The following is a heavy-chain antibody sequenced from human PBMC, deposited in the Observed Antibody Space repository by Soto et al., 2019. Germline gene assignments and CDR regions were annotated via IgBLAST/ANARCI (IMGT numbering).Heavy chain of an antibody. J-gene: IGHJ5*02. CDR2: IYYSGST. V-gene: IGHV4-39*01. D-gene: IGHD6-19*01. CDR1: GGSINSSSYF. Sequence: SETLSLTCSVSGGSINSSSYFWGWVRQPPGKGLEWIGSIYYSGSTYYNPSLRSRVTISVDTSKNQFSLKLSSVTAADTAVFYCARHDSSGSRNWFDPWGQGTLVTVSS. CDR3: ARHDSSGSRNWFDP.